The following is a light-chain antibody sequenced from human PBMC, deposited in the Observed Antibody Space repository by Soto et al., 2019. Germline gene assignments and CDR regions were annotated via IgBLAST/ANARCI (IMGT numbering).Light chain of an antibody. Sequence: QSVLTQPASVSGSPGQSITISCTGTSSDVGGYNYVSWYQQHPGKAPKLMIYEVSKRPSGVTDRFSGSKSGNTASLTVSGLQAEDEADYYCSSYAGSNNFVLFGGGTKVTVL. V-gene: IGLV2-8*01. CDR1: SSDVGGYNY. J-gene: IGLJ2*01. CDR2: EVS. CDR3: SSYAGSNNFVL.